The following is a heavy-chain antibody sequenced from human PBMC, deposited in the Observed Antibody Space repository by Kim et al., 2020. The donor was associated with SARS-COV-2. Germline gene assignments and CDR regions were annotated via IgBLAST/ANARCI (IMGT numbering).Heavy chain of an antibody. Sequence: SETLSLTCAVYGGSFSGYYWSWIRQPPGKGLEWIGEINHSGSTNYNPSLKSRVTISVDTSKNQFSLKLSSVTAADTAVYYCARGPIVLMVYAYGGYGMDVWGQGTTVTVSS. CDR3: ARGPIVLMVYAYGGYGMDV. D-gene: IGHD2-8*01. J-gene: IGHJ6*02. V-gene: IGHV4-34*01. CDR2: INHSGST. CDR1: GGSFSGYY.